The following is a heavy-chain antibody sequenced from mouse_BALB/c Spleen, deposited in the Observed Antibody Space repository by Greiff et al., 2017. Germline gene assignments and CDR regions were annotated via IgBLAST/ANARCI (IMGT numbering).Heavy chain of an antibody. Sequence: VQLQQPGSVLVRPGASVKLSCKASGYSFTSSWMHWVKQSPGKGLEWIGVIHPNSGNTNYNDKFKGKATLTVDTSSSTAYVDLNILTSEDSAVYYCASCFDGNYDYAMDYWGQGTSVTVSS. V-gene: IGHV1S130*01. J-gene: IGHJ4*01. CDR2: IHPNSGNT. D-gene: IGHD2-1*01. CDR1: GYSFTSSW. CDR3: ASCFDGNYDYAMDY.